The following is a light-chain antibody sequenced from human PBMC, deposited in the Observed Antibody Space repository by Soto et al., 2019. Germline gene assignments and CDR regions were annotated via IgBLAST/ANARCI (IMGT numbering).Light chain of an antibody. CDR1: SSDVGGYNY. CDR2: EVT. CDR3: SSYAGANQV. Sequence: QSALTQPPSASGSPGQSVTISCTGTSSDVGGYNYVSWYQQHPGKAPKLMIYEVTKRPSGVPDRFSDSKSGNTASLTVSGLQAEDEADYYCSSYAGANQVFGGGTKVTVL. V-gene: IGLV2-8*01. J-gene: IGLJ2*01.